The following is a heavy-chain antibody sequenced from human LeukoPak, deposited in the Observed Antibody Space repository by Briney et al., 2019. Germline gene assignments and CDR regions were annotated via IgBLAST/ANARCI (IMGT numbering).Heavy chain of an antibody. CDR1: GFIFSNYP. CDR3: PRRATTDRGYRYGLDY. Sequence: AGGSLRLSGAASGFIFSNYPLDWVRQAQGNGLEWVSSISTSNSYIYYADSVKGPFTISRDNSKNSLYLQVNSLRDDDTAVYYCPRRATTDRGYRYGLDYWPEGTLVSVPS. D-gene: IGHD5-18*01. J-gene: IGHJ4*02. V-gene: IGHV3-21*01. CDR2: ISTSNSYI.